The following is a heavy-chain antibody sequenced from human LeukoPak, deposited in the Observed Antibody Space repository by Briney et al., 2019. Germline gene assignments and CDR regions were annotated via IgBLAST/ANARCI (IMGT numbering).Heavy chain of an antibody. D-gene: IGHD3-22*01. CDR2: IKQDGSEK. Sequence: GGSLRLSCAASGFTFSSYWMSWVRQAPGKGLEWVANIKQDGSEKYYVDSVKGRFTISRDNAKNSLYLQMNSLRAEDTAVYYCARVGGGYYSNDAFDIWGQGTMVTVSS. V-gene: IGHV3-7*01. CDR1: GFTFSSYW. J-gene: IGHJ3*02. CDR3: ARVGGGYYSNDAFDI.